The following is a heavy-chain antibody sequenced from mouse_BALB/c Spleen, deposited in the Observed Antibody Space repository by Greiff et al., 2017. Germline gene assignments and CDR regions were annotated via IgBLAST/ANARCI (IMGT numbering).Heavy chain of an antibody. J-gene: IGHJ4*01. CDR2: IDPANGNT. Sequence: VQLQQSGAELVQPGASVKLSCTASGFNIKDTYMHWVKQRPEQGLEWIGRIDPANGNTKYDPKFQGKATITADTSSNTAYLQLSSLTSEDTAVYYCARAGYRYDVRAMDYWGQGTSVTVSS. CDR3: ARAGYRYDVRAMDY. D-gene: IGHD2-14*01. V-gene: IGHV14-3*02. CDR1: GFNIKDTY.